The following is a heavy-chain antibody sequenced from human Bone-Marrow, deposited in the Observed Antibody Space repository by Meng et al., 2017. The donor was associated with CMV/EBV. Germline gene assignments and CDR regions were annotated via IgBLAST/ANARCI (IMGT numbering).Heavy chain of an antibody. D-gene: IGHD3-3*01. CDR2: IKQDGSEK. J-gene: IGHJ3*02. CDR3: AREFLPTYYDFWSGYRAFEI. CDR1: GFTFSSYW. V-gene: IGHV3-7*01. Sequence: GGSLRLSCAASGFTFSSYWMSWVRQAPGKGLEWVANIKQDGSEKYYVDSVKGRFTISRDNAKNSLYLQMNSLRAEDTAVYYCAREFLPTYYDFWSGYRAFEIWGQGTMVTVSS.